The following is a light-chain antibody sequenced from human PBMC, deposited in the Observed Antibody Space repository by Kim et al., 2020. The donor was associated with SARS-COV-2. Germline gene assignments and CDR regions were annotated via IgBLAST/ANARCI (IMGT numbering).Light chain of an antibody. V-gene: IGKV3-15*01. CDR3: QQYNNWPPLT. CDR2: AAS. J-gene: IGKJ4*01. CDR1: QSVSSD. Sequence: SPGERATLSCRASQSVSSDLAWYQQKPGQAPRLLIYAASTRATGIPARFSGSGSGTDFTLTISSLQSEDFAVYFCQQYNNWPPLTFGGGTKVDIK.